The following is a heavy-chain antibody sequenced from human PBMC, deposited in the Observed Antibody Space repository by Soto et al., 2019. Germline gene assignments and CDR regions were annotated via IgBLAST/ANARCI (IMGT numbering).Heavy chain of an antibody. V-gene: IGHV5-51*01. D-gene: IGHD5-12*01. Sequence: GESLKISCKGSGYTFTDYWIGWVRQLPGKGLEWMGIIYPGDSDTRYSPSFQGHVTITVDKSTSTAYLQWNTLKASDTAMYYCASLDVEMATIRDYYYYGMDVWGQGTTVTVSS. CDR2: IYPGDSDT. CDR3: ASLDVEMATIRDYYYYGMDV. CDR1: GYTFTDYW. J-gene: IGHJ6*02.